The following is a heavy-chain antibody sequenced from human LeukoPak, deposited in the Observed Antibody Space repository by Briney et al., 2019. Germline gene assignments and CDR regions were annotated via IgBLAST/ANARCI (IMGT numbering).Heavy chain of an antibody. V-gene: IGHV3-74*01. J-gene: IGHJ4*02. CDR3: ARGGS. CDR1: GFTFSSYW. Sequence: PGRSLRPSCAAAGFTFSSYWMHVVRQAPGKGLGLVTRISGDGTITSYADSVKGRSSTSRDTAKNTLYLQMFSLRAEDTAVYYCARGGSWGQGTLVTVSS. CDR2: ISGDGTIT.